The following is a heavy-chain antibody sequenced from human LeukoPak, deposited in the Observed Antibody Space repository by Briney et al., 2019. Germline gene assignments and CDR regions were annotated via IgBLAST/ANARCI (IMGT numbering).Heavy chain of an antibody. CDR3: ARVPLRFLEQGALDY. CDR2: ISYDGSNK. Sequence: GGSLRLSCAASGFTFSSYAMHWVRQAPGKGREGVAVISYDGSNKYYADSVKGRFTISRDNSKNTLYLQMNSLRAEDTAVYYCARVPLRFLEQGALDYWGQGTLVTVSS. D-gene: IGHD3-3*01. V-gene: IGHV3-30-3*01. CDR1: GFTFSSYA. J-gene: IGHJ4*02.